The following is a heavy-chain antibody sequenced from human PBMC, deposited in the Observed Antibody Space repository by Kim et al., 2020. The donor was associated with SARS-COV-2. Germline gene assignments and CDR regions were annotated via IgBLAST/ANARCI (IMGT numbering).Heavy chain of an antibody. CDR1: GFTFSSYS. CDR2: ISSSSSYI. D-gene: IGHD3-3*01. CDR3: ARDSAFTIFGVVTADYGMDV. Sequence: GGSLRLSCAASGFTFSSYSMNWVRQAPGKGLEWVSSISSSSSYICYADSVKGRFTISRDNAKNSLYLQMNSLRAEDTAVYYCARDSAFTIFGVVTADYGMDVWGQGTTVTVSS. V-gene: IGHV3-21*01. J-gene: IGHJ6*02.